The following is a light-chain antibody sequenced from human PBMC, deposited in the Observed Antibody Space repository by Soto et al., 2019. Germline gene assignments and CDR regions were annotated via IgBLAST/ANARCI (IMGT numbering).Light chain of an antibody. J-gene: IGKJ1*01. V-gene: IGKV3-20*01. Sequence: EIVLTQSPGTLSLSPGERATLSCRASQSISSPYLAWYQQKPGQAPRLLIYGTSTRATGIPDRFSGSGSGTDFTLTINRLEPEDFAVYYCQQYADSPRTFGQWTKVEIK. CDR1: QSISSPY. CDR2: GTS. CDR3: QQYADSPRT.